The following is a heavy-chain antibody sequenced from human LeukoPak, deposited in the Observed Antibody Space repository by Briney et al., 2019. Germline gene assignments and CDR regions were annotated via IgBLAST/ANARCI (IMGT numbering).Heavy chain of an antibody. J-gene: IGHJ4*02. D-gene: IGHD2-15*01. CDR2: LYSAGAT. CDR1: GFTVSNNY. CDR3: ASGGTGARKFYSDPFHY. V-gene: IGHV3-53*01. Sequence: GGSLRLSCAASGFTVSNNYMSWVRQAPGRGLEWVPILYSAGATYYTDSVRGRFTISRDSSKNTMCLQMNSLRAEDTAVYYCASGGTGARKFYSDPFHYWGQGTLVTVSS.